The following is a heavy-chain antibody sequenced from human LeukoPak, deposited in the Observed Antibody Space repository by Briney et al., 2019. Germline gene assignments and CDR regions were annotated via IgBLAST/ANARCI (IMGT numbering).Heavy chain of an antibody. V-gene: IGHV4-59*01. Sequence: SETLSLTCTVSGASISDYYWSWIRQPPGQGLEWIGYIHYTGRSDYNPSLKSRVAISVDTSKMQFSLKLNSVTAADTAVYYCARLSXIVPVSTYYXHSMDVXAKGTTVTVSS. D-gene: IGHD2/OR15-2a*01. J-gene: IGHJ6*03. CDR3: ARLSXIVPVSTYYXHSMDV. CDR2: IHYTGRS. CDR1: GASISDYY.